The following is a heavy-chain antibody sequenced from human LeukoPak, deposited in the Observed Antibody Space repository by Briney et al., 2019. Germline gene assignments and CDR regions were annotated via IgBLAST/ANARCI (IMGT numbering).Heavy chain of an antibody. CDR2: ISYDGSNK. V-gene: IGHV3-30*18. Sequence: GGSLRLSCAASGFTFSSYGMHWVRQAPGKGLEWVAVISYDGSNKYYADSVKGRFTISRDNSKNTLYLQMNSLRAEDTAVYYCAKGPFGPSYQLLHYYYYGMDVWGQGTTVTVSS. CDR3: AKGPFGPSYQLLHYYYYGMDV. D-gene: IGHD2-2*01. CDR1: GFTFSSYG. J-gene: IGHJ6*02.